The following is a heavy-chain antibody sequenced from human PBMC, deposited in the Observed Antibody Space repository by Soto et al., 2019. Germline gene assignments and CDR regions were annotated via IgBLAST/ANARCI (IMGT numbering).Heavy chain of an antibody. CDR3: ARFNCISSSCYEGYFDY. Sequence: QVQLVQSGAEVKRPGASVKVSCKTSGYTFTTYVISWVRQAPGQGLEWMGWISTDIGNTNYAQKVQDRVTMTTDTSTSTAYMELRSLRSDDTAVYYCARFNCISSSCYEGYFDYWGQGTLVTVSS. CDR2: ISTDIGNT. CDR1: GYTFTTYV. D-gene: IGHD2-2*01. J-gene: IGHJ4*02. V-gene: IGHV1-18*01.